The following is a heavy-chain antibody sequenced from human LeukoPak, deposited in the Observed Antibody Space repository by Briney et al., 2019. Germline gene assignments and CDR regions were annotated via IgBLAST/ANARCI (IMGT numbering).Heavy chain of an antibody. CDR1: GYTFTSYD. CDR2: MNPNSGNT. CDR3: ARQAVTISYYYYGMDV. V-gene: IGHV1-8*01. D-gene: IGHD4-17*01. J-gene: IGHJ6*02. Sequence: ASVKVSCKASGYTFTSYDIHWVRQATGQGLEWMGWMNPNSGNTGYAQKFQGRVTMTRNTSISTAYMELSSLRSEDTAVYYCARQAVTISYYYYGMDVWGQGTTVTVSS.